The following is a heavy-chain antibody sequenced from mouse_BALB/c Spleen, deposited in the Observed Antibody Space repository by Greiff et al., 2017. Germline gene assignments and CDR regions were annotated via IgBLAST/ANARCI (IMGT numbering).Heavy chain of an antibody. CDR1: GYTFTSYW. CDR3: ARVDYDGVPYAMDY. V-gene: IGHV1-7*01. D-gene: IGHD2-4*01. Sequence: QVQLQQSGAELAKPGASVKMSCKASGYTFTSYWMHWVKQRPGQGLEWIGYINPSTGYTEYNQKFKDKATLTADKSSSTAYMQLSSLTSEDSAVYYCARVDYDGVPYAMDYWGQGTSVTVSS. CDR2: INPSTGYT. J-gene: IGHJ4*01.